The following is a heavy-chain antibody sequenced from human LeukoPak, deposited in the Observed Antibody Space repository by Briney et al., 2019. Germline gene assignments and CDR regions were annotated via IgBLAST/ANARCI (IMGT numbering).Heavy chain of an antibody. D-gene: IGHD3-22*01. Sequence: PSETLSLTCAVYGGSFSGYYWSWICQPPGKGLEWIGEINHSGSTNYNPSLKSRVTISVDTSKNQFSLKLSSVTAADTAVYYCARGYSYYYDSSGYLYWGQGTLVTVSS. V-gene: IGHV4-34*01. CDR1: GGSFSGYY. CDR3: ARGYSYYYDSSGYLY. CDR2: INHSGST. J-gene: IGHJ4*02.